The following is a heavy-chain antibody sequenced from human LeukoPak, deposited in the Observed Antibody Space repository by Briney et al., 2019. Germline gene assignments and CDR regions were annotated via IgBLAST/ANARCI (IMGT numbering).Heavy chain of an antibody. CDR1: GFTFSSYA. J-gene: IGHJ4*02. V-gene: IGHV3-23*01. CDR3: AKVAAPDYYGSGRRRTPPYYFDY. D-gene: IGHD3-10*01. Sequence: GGSLRLSCAASGFTFSSYAMSWVRQAPGKGLEWVSAISGSGGSTYYADSVKGRFTISRDNSKNTLYLQMNSLRAEDTAVYYCAKVAAPDYYGSGRRRTPPYYFDYWGQGTLVTVSS. CDR2: ISGSGGST.